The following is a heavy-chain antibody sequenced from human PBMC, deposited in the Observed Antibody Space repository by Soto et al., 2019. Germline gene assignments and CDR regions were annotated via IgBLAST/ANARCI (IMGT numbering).Heavy chain of an antibody. V-gene: IGHV3-23*01. CDR1: GLTFSNYA. J-gene: IGHJ4*02. CDR2: MSGSSSTT. Sequence: GGSLRLSCATSGLTFSNYAMSWVRQAPGGGLEWVSSMSGSSSTTYYADSVRGRFTISRDRSKNTLYLQMSSLRAEDTALYYCAKNQERELPRVIDFSGQGTLVTVSS. CDR3: AKNQERELPRVIDF. D-gene: IGHD1-7*01.